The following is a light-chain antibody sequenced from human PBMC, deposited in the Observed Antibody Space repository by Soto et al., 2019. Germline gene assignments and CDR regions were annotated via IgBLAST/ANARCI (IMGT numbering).Light chain of an antibody. CDR2: YDN. CDR3: AAWDDSLNGRV. J-gene: IGLJ1*01. Sequence: QSVLTQPPSASGTPGQRVTISCSGSKSNIGSNTVNWYQQLPGTAPKLLIYYDNLRPSGVPDRISGSKSGTSASLAISGRQSDDEADYYCAAWDDSLNGRVFGTGTKVTVL. V-gene: IGLV1-44*01. CDR1: KSNIGSNT.